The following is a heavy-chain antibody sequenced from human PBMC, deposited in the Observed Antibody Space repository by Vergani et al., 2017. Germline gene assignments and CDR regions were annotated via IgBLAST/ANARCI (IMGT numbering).Heavy chain of an antibody. CDR2: ISSSGSTI. Sequence: VQLVESGGGLVKPGGSLRLSCAASGFTFSSYETNWVRQAPGKGLEWVSYISSSGSTIYYADSVKGRFTISRENAKNSLYLQMNSLRAEDTAVYYCARSITMVRGYGMDVWGQGTTVTVSS. J-gene: IGHJ6*02. CDR1: GFTFSSYE. CDR3: ARSITMVRGYGMDV. D-gene: IGHD3-10*01. V-gene: IGHV3-48*03.